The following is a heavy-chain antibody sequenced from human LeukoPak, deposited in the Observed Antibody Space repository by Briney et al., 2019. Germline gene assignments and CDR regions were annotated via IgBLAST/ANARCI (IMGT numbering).Heavy chain of an antibody. V-gene: IGHV4-34*01. CDR2: TNHSGST. J-gene: IGHJ6*02. D-gene: IGHD6-13*01. Sequence: SETLSLTCAVYGGSFSGYYWSWIRQPPGKGLEWIGETNHSGSTNYNPSLKSRVTISVDTSKNQFSLKLSSVTAADTAVYYCARGLIAAAGKSYYYYGMDVWGQGTTVTVSS. CDR1: GGSFSGYY. CDR3: ARGLIAAAGKSYYYYGMDV.